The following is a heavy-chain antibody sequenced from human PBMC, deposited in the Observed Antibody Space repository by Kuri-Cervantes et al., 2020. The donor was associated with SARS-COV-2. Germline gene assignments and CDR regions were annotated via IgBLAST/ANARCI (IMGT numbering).Heavy chain of an antibody. Sequence: GESLKISCAASGFTFSSYGMHWVRQAPGKGLEWVAVIWYDGSNKYYADSVKGRFTISRDNSKNTLSLQMNSLRAEDTAVYYCARDSSITPRDFDYWGQGTLVTVSS. CDR3: ARDSSITPRDFDY. CDR2: IWYDGSNK. J-gene: IGHJ4*02. D-gene: IGHD6-13*01. CDR1: GFTFSSYG. V-gene: IGHV3-33*01.